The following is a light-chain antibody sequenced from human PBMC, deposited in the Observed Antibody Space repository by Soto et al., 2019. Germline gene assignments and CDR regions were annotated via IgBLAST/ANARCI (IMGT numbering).Light chain of an antibody. CDR2: GAS. J-gene: IGKJ2*03. CDR1: QSVSSSY. Sequence: ETVLTLSPGTLSLTPGERATLSCRASQSVSSSYLAWYQQKPGQAPRLLIYGASNRATGIAARFSGSGSGTDFTLTISSLEPEDFAVYYCQQRSNLPHRFAHGTKLDI. CDR3: QQRSNLPHR. V-gene: IGKV3D-20*02.